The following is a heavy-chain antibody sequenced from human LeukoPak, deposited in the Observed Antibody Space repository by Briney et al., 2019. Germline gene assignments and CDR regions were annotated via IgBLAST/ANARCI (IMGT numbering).Heavy chain of an antibody. CDR2: ISAYNGNT. Sequence: GASVKVSCKASGYTFTSYGISWVRQAPGQGLEWMGWISAYNGNTNYAQKLQGRVTMTTDTSTSTAYMELRSLRSDDTAVYYCARILNSYYDILTGSPALDYWGQGTLVIVSS. V-gene: IGHV1-18*01. CDR3: ARILNSYYDILTGSPALDY. J-gene: IGHJ4*02. CDR1: GYTFTSYG. D-gene: IGHD3-9*01.